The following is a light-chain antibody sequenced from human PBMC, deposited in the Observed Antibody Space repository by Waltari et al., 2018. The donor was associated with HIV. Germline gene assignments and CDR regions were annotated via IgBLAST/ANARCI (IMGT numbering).Light chain of an antibody. CDR3: QQYYSTPLT. Sequence: DIVMTQSPDSLAVSLGERATIHCKSSQSVLYSSNNKNYLAWYQQKPGQPPKLLIYWASTREFGVPDRFSGSGSGTDFTLTISSLQAEDVALYYCQQYYSTPLTFGGGTKVEIK. J-gene: IGKJ4*01. CDR1: QSVLYSSNNKNY. V-gene: IGKV4-1*01. CDR2: WAS.